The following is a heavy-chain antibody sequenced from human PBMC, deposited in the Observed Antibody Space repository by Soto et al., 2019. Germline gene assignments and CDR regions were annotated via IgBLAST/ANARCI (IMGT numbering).Heavy chain of an antibody. CDR3: ATDPRVHDDDSGSSSY. J-gene: IGHJ4*02. CDR2: ISGSGGST. CDR1: GFTFSNYA. V-gene: IGHV3-23*01. Sequence: EVQLLESGGGLVQPGGSLRLSCAASGFTFSNYAMSWVRQAPGKGLEWVSAISGSGGSTYYADSVKGRFTISRDNSNNTMYLQMNGLSAEYSAVYYCATDPRVHDDDSGSSSYWGQGTLVTVSS. D-gene: IGHD3-10*01.